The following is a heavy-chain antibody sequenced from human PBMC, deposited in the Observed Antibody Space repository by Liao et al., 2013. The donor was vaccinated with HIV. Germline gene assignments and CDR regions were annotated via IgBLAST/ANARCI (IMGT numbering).Heavy chain of an antibody. CDR2: INHSGST. D-gene: IGHD3-9*01. CDR3: ARGVIRYFDWLIDY. CDR1: GGSISSGDYY. Sequence: QVQLQESGPGLVKPSQTLSLTCTVSGGSISSGDYYWSWIRQPPGKGLEWIGEINHSGSTNYNPSLKSRVTISVDTSKNQFSLKLSSVTAADTAVYYCARGVIRYFDWLIDYWGQGTLVTVSS. V-gene: IGHV4-30-4*08. J-gene: IGHJ4*02.